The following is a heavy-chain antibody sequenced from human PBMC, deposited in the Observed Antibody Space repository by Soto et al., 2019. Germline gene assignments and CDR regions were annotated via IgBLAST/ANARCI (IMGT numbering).Heavy chain of an antibody. J-gene: IGHJ4*02. CDR2: IYHSGNI. V-gene: IGHV4-30-2*01. CDR1: GGSISSGGYS. CDR3: AKDYYGSGSYYSLGTSE. Sequence: SETHSLTCAFSGGSISSGGYSWSWIRQPPGKGLEWIGYIYHSGNIYYNPSLKSRVTVSRDNSKNTVFLQMNSLRADDSAIYYCAKDYYGSGSYYSLGTSEWGPGTLVTSPQ. D-gene: IGHD3-10*01.